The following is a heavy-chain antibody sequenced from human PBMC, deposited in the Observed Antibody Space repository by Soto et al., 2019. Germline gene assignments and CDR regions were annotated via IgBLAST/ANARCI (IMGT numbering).Heavy chain of an antibody. CDR2: IWYDGGNK. J-gene: IGHJ4*02. V-gene: IGHV3-33*01. CDR3: ARVQHSYDSSGYLGIDY. D-gene: IGHD3-22*01. CDR1: GFIFSTHG. Sequence: QVQLVESGGGVVQPGRSLRLSCAASGFIFSTHGMQWVRQAPGKGLEWVGVIWYDGGNKYYADYVKGRFTISRYNSKNTLYLQMNSLRVEDTAVYYGARVQHSYDSSGYLGIDYWGQGTLVTVSS.